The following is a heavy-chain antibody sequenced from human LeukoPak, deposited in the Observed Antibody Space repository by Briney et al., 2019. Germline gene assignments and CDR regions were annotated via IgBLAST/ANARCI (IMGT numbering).Heavy chain of an antibody. J-gene: IGHJ4*02. D-gene: IGHD6-13*01. CDR3: ARDPPIAAAVPDY. CDR1: GFTFSSYG. CDR2: ISSSSSYI. V-gene: IGHV3-21*06. Sequence: GGSLRLSCAASGFTFSSYGMNWVRQAPGKGLEWVSSISSSSSYIYYADSVKGRFTISRDNAKNLLYLQMNSLRAEDTAVYYCARDPPIAAAVPDYWGQGTLVTVSS.